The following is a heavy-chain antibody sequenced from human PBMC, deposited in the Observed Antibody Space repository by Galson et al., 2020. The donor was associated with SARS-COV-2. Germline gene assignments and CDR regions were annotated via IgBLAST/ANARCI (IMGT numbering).Heavy chain of an antibody. D-gene: IGHD3-22*01. CDR3: ARDTYYYDSSGYYWPPYYYYGMDV. CDR2: IWYDGSNK. CDR1: GFTFSSYG. Sequence: QLGESLKISCAASGFTFSSYGMHWVRQAPGKGLEWVAVIWYDGSNKYYADSVKGRFTISRDNSKNTLYLQMNSLRAEDTAVYYCARDTYYYDSSGYYWPPYYYYGMDVWGQGTTVTVSS. V-gene: IGHV3-33*01. J-gene: IGHJ6*02.